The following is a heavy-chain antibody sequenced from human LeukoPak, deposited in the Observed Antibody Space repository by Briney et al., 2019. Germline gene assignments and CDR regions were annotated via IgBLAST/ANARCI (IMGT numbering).Heavy chain of an antibody. D-gene: IGHD5-12*01. J-gene: IGHJ2*01. V-gene: IGHV4-31*03. Sequence: SETLSLTCTVSGGSISSGGYYWSWIRQHPGKGLEWIGYIYYSGSTYYTPSLKNRVTISVATSKNQFSLRLSSVTAVDTAVYYCARGGGGYSWYFDLWGRGTLVTVSS. CDR3: ARGGGGYSWYFDL. CDR2: IYYSGST. CDR1: GGSISSGGYY.